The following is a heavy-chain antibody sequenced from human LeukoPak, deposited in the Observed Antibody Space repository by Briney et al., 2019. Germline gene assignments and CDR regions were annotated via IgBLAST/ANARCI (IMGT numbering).Heavy chain of an antibody. CDR3: AKSTWFDYFDY. V-gene: IGHV3-23*01. D-gene: IGHD3-9*01. CDR1: GFPFTTYA. J-gene: IGHJ4*02. CDR2: ISGRGGRT. Sequence: GGSLRLSCAASGFPFTTYAMSWVRQAPGKGLEWVSAISGRGGRTYYADSVEGRFTISRDNSENTLYLQMNRLRADDTAIYYCAKSTWFDYFDYWGQGTLVTVSS.